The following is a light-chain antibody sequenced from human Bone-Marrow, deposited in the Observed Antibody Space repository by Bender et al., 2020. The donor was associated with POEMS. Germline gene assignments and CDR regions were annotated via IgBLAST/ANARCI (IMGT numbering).Light chain of an antibody. Sequence: QSALTQPRSVSGSPGQSVTISCTGTSTDVGAYNYVSWYQQHPGKAPRLMLYDVTERPSGVPDRFSGFKSGNTASLTIYGLQAEDEADYYCCSYAGATPYVFGTGTQVTVL. J-gene: IGLJ1*01. CDR3: CSYAGATPYV. CDR2: DVT. V-gene: IGLV2-11*01. CDR1: STDVGAYNY.